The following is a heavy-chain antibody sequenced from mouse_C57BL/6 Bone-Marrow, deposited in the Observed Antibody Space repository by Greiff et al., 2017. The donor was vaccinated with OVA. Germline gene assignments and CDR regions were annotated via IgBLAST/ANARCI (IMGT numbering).Heavy chain of an antibody. D-gene: IGHD1-1*01. Sequence: EVQGVESGAGLVKPGGSLKLSCAASGFTFSSYAMSWVRQTPEKRLEWVAYISSGGDYIYYADTVKGRFTISRDNARNTLYLQMSSLKSEDTAMYYCTRDDHYYGSSYYDAMDYWGQGTSVTVSS. CDR1: GFTFSSYA. CDR3: TRDDHYYGSSYYDAMDY. J-gene: IGHJ4*01. CDR2: ISSGGDYI. V-gene: IGHV5-9-1*02.